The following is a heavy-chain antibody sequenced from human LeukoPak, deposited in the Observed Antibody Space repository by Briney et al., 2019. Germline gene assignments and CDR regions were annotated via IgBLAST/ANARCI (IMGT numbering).Heavy chain of an antibody. J-gene: IGHJ6*03. Sequence: ASVKVSCKASGYTFTSYGISWVRQAPGQGLEWMGWISAYNGNTNYAQKLQGRVTMTTDTSTSTAYMELRSLRSDDTAVYYCARAPYSSGWYYYYYMDVWGKGTTVTISS. D-gene: IGHD6-19*01. V-gene: IGHV1-18*01. CDR3: ARAPYSSGWYYYYYMDV. CDR1: GYTFTSYG. CDR2: ISAYNGNT.